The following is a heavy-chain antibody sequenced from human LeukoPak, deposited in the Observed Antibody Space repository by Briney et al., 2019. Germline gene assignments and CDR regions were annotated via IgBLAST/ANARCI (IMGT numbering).Heavy chain of an antibody. D-gene: IGHD1-26*01. CDR1: GFTFSDYY. CDR2: IVSSGSTM. V-gene: IGHV3-11*01. CDR3: ARMGDPFLVGSTEFDP. J-gene: IGHJ5*02. Sequence: MSGGSLRLSCTASGFTFSDYYMSWIRRAPGKGLEWISYIVSSGSTMYYADSVQGRFTISRDNAKDSLYLQMNSLRVDDTAVYYCARMGDPFLVGSTEFDPWGQGTLVTVSS.